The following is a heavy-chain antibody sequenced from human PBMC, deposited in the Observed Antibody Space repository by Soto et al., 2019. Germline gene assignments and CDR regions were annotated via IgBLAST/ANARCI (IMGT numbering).Heavy chain of an antibody. D-gene: IGHD6-6*01. Sequence: SETLSLTCSVSGGSITSHYWTWIRQPPGKGLEWIGSIFYSGSTNYNPSLQSRVAMSIDRSTNQFSLRLNFLTAADTAVYYCAREDYTTSSGFDPWGQGTLVTVSS. CDR1: GGSITSHY. V-gene: IGHV4-59*11. CDR2: IFYSGST. CDR3: AREDYTTSSGFDP. J-gene: IGHJ5*02.